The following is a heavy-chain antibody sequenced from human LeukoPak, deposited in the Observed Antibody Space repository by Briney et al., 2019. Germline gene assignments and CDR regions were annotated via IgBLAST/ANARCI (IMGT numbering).Heavy chain of an antibody. CDR2: ISGSGGRT. Sequence: GGSLRLSCAASGFTFSSYAMSWVRQAPGKGLEWVSAISGSGGRTYYADAVKGRFTISRDNSKNTLYLQMNSLRAEDTAVYYCAKDRSYSSSWSAFDIWGQGTMVTVSS. V-gene: IGHV3-23*01. CDR3: AKDRSYSSSWSAFDI. CDR1: GFTFSSYA. D-gene: IGHD6-13*01. J-gene: IGHJ3*02.